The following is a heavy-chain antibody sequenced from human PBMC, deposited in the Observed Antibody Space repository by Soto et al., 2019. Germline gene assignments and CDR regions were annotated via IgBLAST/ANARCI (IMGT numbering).Heavy chain of an antibody. D-gene: IGHD5-18*01. CDR2: INAGNGNT. CDR3: ARSPGYSYGDY. CDR1: GYTFTSYA. V-gene: IGHV1-3*01. Sequence: GASVKVSCKASGYTFTSYAMHWVRQAPGQRLEWMGWINAGNGNTKYSQKFQGRVTITRDTSASTAYMELSSLRSEDTAVYCCARSPGYSYGDYWGQGTLVTVSS. J-gene: IGHJ4*02.